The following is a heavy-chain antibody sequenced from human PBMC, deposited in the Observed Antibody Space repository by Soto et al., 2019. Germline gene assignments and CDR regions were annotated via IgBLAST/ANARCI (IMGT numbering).Heavy chain of an antibody. D-gene: IGHD3-22*01. Sequence: ASVKVSCKASGYSFTRYYMHWVRQAPGQGLEWMGIINPSGGSANYAQKFQGRLTVTWDTSTSTVYMELSSLRSEDTAVYYCARGQYYSDSSPFPLHYWGQGTLVTVSS. CDR3: ARGQYYSDSSPFPLHY. J-gene: IGHJ4*02. CDR1: GYSFTRYY. V-gene: IGHV1-46*01. CDR2: INPSGGSA.